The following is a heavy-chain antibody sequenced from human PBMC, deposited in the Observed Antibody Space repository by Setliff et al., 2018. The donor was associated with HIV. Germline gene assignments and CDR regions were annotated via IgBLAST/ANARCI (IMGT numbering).Heavy chain of an antibody. Sequence: PSETLSLTCTVSGGSISSSSYYWGWIRQPPGKGLEWIGSIYYSGSTYYNPSLKSRVTISVDTSKNQLSLKLTSVTAADTAVYYCARDIWAYGLMGSWGQGTLVTVSS. CDR1: GGSISSSSYY. D-gene: IGHD4-17*01. J-gene: IGHJ5*02. V-gene: IGHV4-39*07. CDR2: IYYSGST. CDR3: ARDIWAYGLMGS.